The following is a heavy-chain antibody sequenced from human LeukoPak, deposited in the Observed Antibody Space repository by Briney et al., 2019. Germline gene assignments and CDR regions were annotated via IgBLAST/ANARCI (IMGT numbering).Heavy chain of an antibody. D-gene: IGHD2-2*02. J-gene: IGHJ5*02. Sequence: SETLSLTCTVSGGSISSYYWSWIRQPPGKGLEWIGYIYYSGSTNYNPSLKSRVTISVDTSKNQFSLKLSSVTAADTAVYYCARHIVATGRLGYCSSTSCYTGWFDPWGQGTLVTVSS. CDR1: GGSISSYY. CDR2: IYYSGST. CDR3: ARHIVATGRLGYCSSTSCYTGWFDP. V-gene: IGHV4-59*08.